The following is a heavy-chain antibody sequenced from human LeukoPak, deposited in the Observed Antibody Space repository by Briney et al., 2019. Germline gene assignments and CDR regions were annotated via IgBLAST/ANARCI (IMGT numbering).Heavy chain of an antibody. V-gene: IGHV3-23*01. CDR2: IGGSGGT. J-gene: IGHJ4*02. CDR3: AKRGPGTPTPTHYFHY. CDR1: GFTVSSYA. D-gene: IGHD1-1*01. Sequence: GGSLRLSCATSGFTVSSYAVSWVRQAPGKGLEWGSTIGGSGGTYYADSVKGRFTISRDNSKNTLYLQMSSLKAEDTAIYYCAKRGPGTPTPTHYFHYWGQGTLVPVSS.